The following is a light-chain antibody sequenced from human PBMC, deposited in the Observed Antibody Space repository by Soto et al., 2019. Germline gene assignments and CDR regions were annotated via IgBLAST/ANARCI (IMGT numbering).Light chain of an antibody. J-gene: IGLJ2*01. V-gene: IGLV3-1*01. CDR1: KLGDKY. Sequence: SYELTQPPSVSVSPGQTASITCSGYKLGDKYACWYQQKPGQSPVLVIYQDTKRPSGIPERFSGSNSGNTATLTISGTQAMDEADYYCQAWDSSTHAVFGGGTKLTVL. CDR2: QDT. CDR3: QAWDSSTHAV.